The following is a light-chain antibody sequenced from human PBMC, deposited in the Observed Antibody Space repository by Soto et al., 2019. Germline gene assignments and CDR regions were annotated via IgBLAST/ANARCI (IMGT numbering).Light chain of an antibody. CDR3: QQYNTFWT. CDR2: GAS. V-gene: IGKV3-20*01. Sequence: IVLTQSPDTLSVSPGERTSLSCGASQSVSSSYLAWYQQNPGQAPRLLIYGASSRATGIPDRLSGSGSGTEFTLTISSLQPDDFATYYCQQYNTFWTFGQGTKVDIK. J-gene: IGKJ1*01. CDR1: QSVSSSY.